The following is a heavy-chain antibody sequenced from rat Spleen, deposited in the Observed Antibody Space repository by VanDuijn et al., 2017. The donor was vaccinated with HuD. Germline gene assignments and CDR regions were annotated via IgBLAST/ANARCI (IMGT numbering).Heavy chain of an antibody. Sequence: EVQLVESGGGLVQPGRSLKLSCAASGFTFSNYDMAWVRQAPTKGLEWIASISIGGGNTYYRDSVKGRFTISRDNAKNTQYLQMDSLRSEDTATYYCARHEFYTTDVHYFDYWGQGVMVTVSS. CDR3: ARHEFYTTDVHYFDY. J-gene: IGHJ2*01. D-gene: IGHD1-6*01. CDR2: ISIGGGNT. CDR1: GFTFSNYD. V-gene: IGHV5S13*01.